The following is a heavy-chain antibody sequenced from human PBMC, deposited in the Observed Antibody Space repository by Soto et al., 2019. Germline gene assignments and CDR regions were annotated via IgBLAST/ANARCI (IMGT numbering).Heavy chain of an antibody. CDR2: ISGSGGST. Sequence: EVQLLESGGCLVQPGGSLRLSCAASGFTFSSYAMSWVRQAPGKGLEWVSAISGSGGSTYYADSVKGRFTISRDNSKNTLYLQMNSLRAEDTAVYYCAKGGRITMRVVVPLDFDYLGQGTLVTVSS. V-gene: IGHV3-23*01. CDR3: AKGGRITMRVVVPLDFDY. D-gene: IGHD3-22*01. CDR1: GFTFSSYA. J-gene: IGHJ4*02.